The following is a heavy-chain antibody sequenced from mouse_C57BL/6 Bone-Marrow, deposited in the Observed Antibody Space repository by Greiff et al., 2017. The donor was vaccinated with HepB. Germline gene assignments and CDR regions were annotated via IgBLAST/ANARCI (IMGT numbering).Heavy chain of an antibody. CDR2: INPYNGGT. Sequence: VQLQQSGPVLVKPGASVKMSCKASGYTFTDYYMNGVKQSHGKSLEWIGVINPYNGGTSYNQKFKGTATLTVDKSSSTAYMERNSLTSEDSAVYYCAREDYYWFAYWGQGTLVTVSA. CDR3: AREDYYWFAY. J-gene: IGHJ3*01. V-gene: IGHV1-19*01. D-gene: IGHD1-1*01. CDR1: GYTFTDYY.